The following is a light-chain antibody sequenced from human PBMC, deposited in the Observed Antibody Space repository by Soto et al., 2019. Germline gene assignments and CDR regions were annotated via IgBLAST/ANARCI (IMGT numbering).Light chain of an antibody. CDR3: SSYTNSFTWV. CDR2: EVS. CDR1: SSDVGAYNY. J-gene: IGLJ3*02. V-gene: IGLV2-14*01. Sequence: QTVVAQPASVSGSPGQSITISCTGTSSDVGAYNYVSWYQQHPGKAPKLIIFEVSNRPSGISHRFSGSKSGQTASLSISGLQAEDEDDYYCSSYTNSFTWVFGGGTKLTVL.